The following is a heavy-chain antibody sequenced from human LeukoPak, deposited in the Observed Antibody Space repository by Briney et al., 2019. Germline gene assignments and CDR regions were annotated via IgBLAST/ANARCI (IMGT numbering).Heavy chain of an antibody. CDR2: ISAYNGNT. J-gene: IGHJ4*02. V-gene: IGHV1-18*01. Sequence: ASVKVSCKASGYTFTSYGISWVRQAPGQGLEWMGWISAYNGNTNYAQKLQGRVTMTTDTSTSTAYMELRSLRSDDTAVYYCARDVAYYDSSGPRFDYWGQGTLVSVSS. CDR3: ARDVAYYDSSGPRFDY. CDR1: GYTFTSYG. D-gene: IGHD3-22*01.